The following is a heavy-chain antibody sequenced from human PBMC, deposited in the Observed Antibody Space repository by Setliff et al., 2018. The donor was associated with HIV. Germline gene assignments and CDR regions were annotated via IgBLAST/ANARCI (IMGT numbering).Heavy chain of an antibody. CDR3: ARSIVPVATCYSYFEY. V-gene: IGHV4-39*01. CDR1: GGSINSTSYY. D-gene: IGHD3-9*01. J-gene: IGHJ4*02. CDR2: IYHIGST. Sequence: SETLSLTCTVSGGSINSTSYYWGWIRQPPGNGLEWIGSIYHIGSTYYKPSLKSRVTISADTSKNQFSLRLSSVAAGDTAVYYCARSIVPVATCYSYFEYWGQGTLVTVSS.